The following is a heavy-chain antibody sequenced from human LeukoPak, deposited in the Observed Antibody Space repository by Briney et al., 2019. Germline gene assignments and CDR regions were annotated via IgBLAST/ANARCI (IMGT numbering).Heavy chain of an antibody. CDR1: GFTFSSYS. CDR2: ISSSSSYI. V-gene: IGHV3-21*01. J-gene: IGHJ3*02. CDR3: ARDWVRFAFDI. D-gene: IGHD3-3*01. Sequence: GGSLRLSCAASGFTFSSYSMNWVRQAPGKGLEWVSSISSSSSYIYYADSVKGRFTISRDNAKSSLYLQMNSLRAEDTAVYYCARDWVRFAFDIWGQGTMVTVSS.